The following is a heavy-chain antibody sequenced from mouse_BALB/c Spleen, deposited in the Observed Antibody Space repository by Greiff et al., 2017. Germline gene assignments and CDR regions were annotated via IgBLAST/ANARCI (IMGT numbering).Heavy chain of an antibody. CDR2: IFPGAGST. V-gene: IGHV1-85*01. D-gene: IGHD2-1*01. J-gene: IGHJ1*01. Sequence: VQLQQSGAELVKPGASVKLSCKASGYTFTSYDINWVRQRPEQGLEWIGWIFPGAGSTKYNEKFKGKATLTTDKSSSTAYMQLSRLTSEDSAVYFCARKNPLYTGYFDVWGAGTTVTVSS. CDR3: ARKNPLYTGYFDV. CDR1: GYTFTSYD.